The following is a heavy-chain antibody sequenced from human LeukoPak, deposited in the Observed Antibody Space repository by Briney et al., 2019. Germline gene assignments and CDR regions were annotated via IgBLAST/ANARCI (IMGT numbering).Heavy chain of an antibody. CDR2: ISTTSSYI. CDR1: GFTVSSYA. V-gene: IGHV3-21*01. CDR3: AKISGYYPFDY. J-gene: IGHJ4*02. D-gene: IGHD3-22*01. Sequence: GSLVLSCAASGFTVSSYAMHWVRQAPGKGLEWVSSISTTSSYIYYADSVKGRFTISRDNAKNSLYLQMNSLRAEDTAVYYCAKISGYYPFDYWGQGTLVTVSS.